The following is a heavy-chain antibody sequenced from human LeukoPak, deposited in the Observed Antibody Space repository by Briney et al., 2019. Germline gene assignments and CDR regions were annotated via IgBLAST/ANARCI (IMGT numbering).Heavy chain of an antibody. Sequence: PGGSLRLSCAASGLSVSNSYISWVRQAPRKGLEWVSVIYSGGTTYYADSVKGRFAISRDNSKNMLYLQMNSLRAEDTAVYYCARENRYSGTFDHWGQGTLVTVSS. D-gene: IGHD1-26*01. J-gene: IGHJ5*02. V-gene: IGHV3-66*01. CDR2: IYSGGTT. CDR1: GLSVSNSY. CDR3: ARENRYSGTFDH.